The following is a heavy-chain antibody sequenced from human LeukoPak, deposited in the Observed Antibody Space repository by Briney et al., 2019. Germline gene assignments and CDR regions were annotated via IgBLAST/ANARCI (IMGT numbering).Heavy chain of an antibody. Sequence: GGSLRLSCAASGFTFSSYGMHWVRQAPGKGLEWVAVIWYDGSNKYYADSVKGRFTISRDNAKNSLFLQMNSLRAEDTAVYYCAVLDGGVTFDIWGQGTMVTVSS. D-gene: IGHD2-8*02. CDR2: IWYDGSNK. CDR3: AVLDGGVTFDI. J-gene: IGHJ3*02. CDR1: GFTFSSYG. V-gene: IGHV3-33*03.